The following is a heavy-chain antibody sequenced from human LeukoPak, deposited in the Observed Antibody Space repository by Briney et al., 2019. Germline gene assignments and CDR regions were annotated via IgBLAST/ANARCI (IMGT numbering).Heavy chain of an antibody. V-gene: IGHV3-11*01. CDR2: MSGSSI. CDR3: ARRSLTTGGHAFDV. J-gene: IGHJ3*01. Sequence: PGGSLRLSCAATGFTFSDHSMGWMRQAPGKGLEWTSYMSGSSICYADSVKGRFTISRDNAKNSLYLQMSSLRAEDSAVYFCARRSLTTGGHAFDVWGQGTLVTVSS. CDR1: GFTFSDHS. D-gene: IGHD1-1*01.